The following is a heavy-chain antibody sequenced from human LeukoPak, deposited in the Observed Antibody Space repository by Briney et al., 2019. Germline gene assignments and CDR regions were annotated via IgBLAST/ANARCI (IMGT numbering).Heavy chain of an antibody. CDR3: ARLGLGAFDY. V-gene: IGHV3-48*03. D-gene: IGHD1-26*01. Sequence: GGSLRLSCAASGFTFSSHEMNWVRQAPGKGLEWVSYISSSGSTIYYADSVKGRFTISRDNAKNSLYLQMNSLRAEDTAVYYCARLGLGAFDYWGQGTLVTVSS. J-gene: IGHJ4*02. CDR2: ISSSGSTI. CDR1: GFTFSSHE.